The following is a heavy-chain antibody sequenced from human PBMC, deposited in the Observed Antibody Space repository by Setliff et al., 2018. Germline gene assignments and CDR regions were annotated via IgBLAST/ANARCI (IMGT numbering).Heavy chain of an antibody. Sequence: SETLSLTCTVSGGSISSGSYYWSWIRQPAGKGLEWIGRIFTSGSTNYNPSLKSRVTISVDTSKNQFSLKLSSVTAADTAVYYCARGKIRITMIVVPTGGAFDIWGRGTMVTVSS. CDR3: ARGKIRITMIVVPTGGAFDI. J-gene: IGHJ3*02. CDR1: GGSISSGSYY. D-gene: IGHD3-22*01. CDR2: IFTSGST. V-gene: IGHV4-61*02.